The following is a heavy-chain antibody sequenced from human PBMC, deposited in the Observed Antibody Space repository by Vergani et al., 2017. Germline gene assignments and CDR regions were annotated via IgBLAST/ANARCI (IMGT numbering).Heavy chain of an antibody. D-gene: IGHD1-26*01. CDR2: ISSSGSTI. CDR3: ARGEWELLYYFDF. CDR1: GFTFSYYY. V-gene: IGHV3-11*01. Sequence: VQLVESGGGLVQPGGSLRLSCAASGFTFSYYYMNWIRQAPGKGLEWVSYISSSGSTIYYADSVKGRFTISRDNAKNSLYLQMNSLRADDTAVYYCARGEWELLYYFDFWGQGTLVTVSS. J-gene: IGHJ4*02.